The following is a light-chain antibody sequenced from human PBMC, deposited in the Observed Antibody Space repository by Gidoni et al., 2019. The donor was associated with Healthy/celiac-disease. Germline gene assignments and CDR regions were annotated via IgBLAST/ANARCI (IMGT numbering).Light chain of an antibody. V-gene: IGKV2-28*01. J-gene: IGKJ4*01. CDR1: QSLLHSNGYNS. CDR2: LGS. Sequence: DIVMTQSPLSLPVTPGEPAPITCRSSQSLLHSNGYNSLDWYLQKHGQSPQLRIYLGSTRASGGPNRFSGGGSGADITLKSSREDAEDVGVYCCMQALQSPLSFXGXTKVEIK. CDR3: MQALQSPLS.